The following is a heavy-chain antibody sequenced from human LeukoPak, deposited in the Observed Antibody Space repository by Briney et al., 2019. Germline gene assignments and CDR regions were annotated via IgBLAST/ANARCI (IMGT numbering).Heavy chain of an antibody. CDR3: AGDRKSGNFLGEFDH. V-gene: IGHV3-33*08. CDR2: IWYDGSNT. J-gene: IGHJ5*02. Sequence: GGSLRLSCAASGFTFSSYAMHWVRQAPGKGLEWVALIWYDGSNTYYTDSVRGRFTISRDNSKSTLYLQMNSLRAEDTAIYYCAGDRKSGNFLGEFDHWGLGTLVTVSS. CDR1: GFTFSSYA. D-gene: IGHD1-26*01.